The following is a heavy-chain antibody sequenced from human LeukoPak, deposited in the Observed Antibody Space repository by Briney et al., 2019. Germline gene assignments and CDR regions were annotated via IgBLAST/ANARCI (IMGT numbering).Heavy chain of an antibody. Sequence: SETLSLTCTVSGGSISPYFWSWFRQPPGKGLEWIGYISYTGSTIYSPSLKSRVTISVDTSKDQFSLQLTSVTAADTAVYYCARDDYRGVTNFDPWGQGTLVTVSS. V-gene: IGHV4-59*01. CDR3: ARDDYRGVTNFDP. D-gene: IGHD3-10*01. J-gene: IGHJ5*02. CDR1: GGSISPYF. CDR2: ISYTGST.